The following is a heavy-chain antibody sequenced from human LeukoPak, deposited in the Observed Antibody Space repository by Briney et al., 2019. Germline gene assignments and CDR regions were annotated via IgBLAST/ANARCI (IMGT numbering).Heavy chain of an antibody. CDR2: IGEDGREK. V-gene: IGHV3-7*04. CDR1: RFIFSGHW. D-gene: IGHD1/OR15-1a*01. CDR3: VRPNNRVFDV. J-gene: IGHJ3*01. Sequence: GGSLRLSCADSRFIFSGHWMTWVRQAPGKGLEWVANIGEDGREKYYVDSVKGRFTVSRDNTKNSFFLQMNSLRAEDTAVYYCVRPNNRVFDVWGQGTVVTVSS.